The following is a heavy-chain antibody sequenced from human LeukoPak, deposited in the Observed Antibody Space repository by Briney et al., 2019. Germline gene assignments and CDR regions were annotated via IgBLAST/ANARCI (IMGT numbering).Heavy chain of an antibody. J-gene: IGHJ4*02. V-gene: IGHV3-13*05. CDR2: IGTAGDP. Sequence: GGSLRLSCAASGFTFSSYDMHWVRQATGKGLEWVSAIGTAGDPYYPGSVKGRFTISRENAKNYLYLQMNSLRAGDTAVYYCARGGLDSYGHYFDYWGQGTLVTVSS. CDR1: GFTFSSYD. D-gene: IGHD5-18*01. CDR3: ARGGLDSYGHYFDY.